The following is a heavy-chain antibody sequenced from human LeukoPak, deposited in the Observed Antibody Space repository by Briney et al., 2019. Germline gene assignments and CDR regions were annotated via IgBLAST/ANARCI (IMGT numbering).Heavy chain of an antibody. Sequence: GGSLRLSCAASGFTFSSYNMNWVRQVPGKGLEWVSSITSSSTYMFYADSVKGRFTISRDNAQNSLYLQINSLRAEDTAVYYCARDPYSGRYGDYYYYYMDVWGKGTTVTISS. J-gene: IGHJ6*03. V-gene: IGHV3-21*01. CDR3: ARDPYSGRYGDYYYYYMDV. CDR2: ITSSSTYM. CDR1: GFTFSSYN. D-gene: IGHD1-26*01.